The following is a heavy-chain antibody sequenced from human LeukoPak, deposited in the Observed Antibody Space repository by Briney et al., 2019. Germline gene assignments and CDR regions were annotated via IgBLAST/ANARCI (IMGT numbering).Heavy chain of an antibody. CDR2: IRYDGSNK. Sequence: PGGSLRLSCAASGFTFSSYGMHWVRQAPGKGLEWVAFIRYDGSNKYYADSVKGRFTISRDNSKNTLYLQMNSLRAEDTAVYYCAKDEGYYDSYFDYWGQGTLVTVSS. J-gene: IGHJ4*02. D-gene: IGHD3-22*01. CDR3: AKDEGYYDSYFDY. CDR1: GFTFSSYG. V-gene: IGHV3-30*02.